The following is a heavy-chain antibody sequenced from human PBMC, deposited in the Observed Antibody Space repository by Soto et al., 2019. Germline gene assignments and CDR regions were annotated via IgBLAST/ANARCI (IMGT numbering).Heavy chain of an antibody. CDR1: GGTFSRSA. Sequence: QVQLVQSGAELKKRGSSVKVSCKASGGTFSRSAISWVRQAPCKRREWVGGIIPVFRTSKYAQKFQGRVTITADNYTCTCYMELISLRSDEANLYYGGMRRHFRPLGYWGQESLLTGSS. J-gene: IGHJ4*02. D-gene: IGHD2-8*01. V-gene: IGHV1-69*06. CDR2: IIPVFRTS. CDR3: GMRRHFRPLGY.